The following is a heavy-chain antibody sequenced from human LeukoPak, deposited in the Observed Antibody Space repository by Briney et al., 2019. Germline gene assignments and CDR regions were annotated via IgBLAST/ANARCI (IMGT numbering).Heavy chain of an antibody. V-gene: IGHV1-18*01. CDR1: GYTFTSYG. J-gene: IGHJ5*02. Sequence: ASVKVSCKASGYTFTSYGISWVRQAPGQGLEWMGWISAYNGNTNYAQKLQGRVTMTTDTSTSTAYMELRSLRSDDTAVYYCARGPSVGIAAAGTLEPWGQGTLVTVSS. D-gene: IGHD6-13*01. CDR3: ARGPSVGIAAAGTLEP. CDR2: ISAYNGNT.